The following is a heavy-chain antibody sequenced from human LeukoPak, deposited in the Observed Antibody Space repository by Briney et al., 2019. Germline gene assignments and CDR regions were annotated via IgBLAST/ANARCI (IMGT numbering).Heavy chain of an antibody. D-gene: IGHD3-22*01. CDR1: GGSISSYY. V-gene: IGHV4-59*01. CDR2: IYYSGST. Sequence: SETLSLTCTVSGGSISSYYWSWIRQPPGKVLEWIGYIYYSGSTNYNPSLKSRVTISVDTSKNQFSLKLSSVTAADTAVYYCARERAVVNELGWFDAWGQGTLVTVSS. CDR3: ARERAVVNELGWFDA. J-gene: IGHJ5*02.